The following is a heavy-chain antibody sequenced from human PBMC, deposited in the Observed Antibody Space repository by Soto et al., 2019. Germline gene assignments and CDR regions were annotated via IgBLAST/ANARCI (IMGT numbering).Heavy chain of an antibody. J-gene: IGHJ6*02. Sequence: SSETLSLTCTVSGGSISSGDYYWSWIRQPPGKGLEWIGYIYYSGSTYYNPSLKSRVTISVDTSKNQFSLKLSSVTAADTAVYYCARDGYGRGMDVWGQGTTVTVSS. D-gene: IGHD1-1*01. CDR3: ARDGYGRGMDV. V-gene: IGHV4-30-4*01. CDR2: IYYSGST. CDR1: GGSISSGDYY.